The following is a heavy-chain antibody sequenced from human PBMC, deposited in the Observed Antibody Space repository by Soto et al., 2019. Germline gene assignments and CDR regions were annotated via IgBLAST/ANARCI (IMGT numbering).Heavy chain of an antibody. Sequence: GGSLRLSCAASGFTFSSYGMHWVRQAPGKGLEWVAVISYDGSNKYYADSVKGRFTISRDNSKNTLYLQMNSLRAEDTAVYYCAKGGIVVVAATPFDYWGQGTLVTVSS. CDR3: AKGGIVVVAATPFDY. CDR2: ISYDGSNK. V-gene: IGHV3-30*18. D-gene: IGHD2-15*01. CDR1: GFTFSSYG. J-gene: IGHJ4*02.